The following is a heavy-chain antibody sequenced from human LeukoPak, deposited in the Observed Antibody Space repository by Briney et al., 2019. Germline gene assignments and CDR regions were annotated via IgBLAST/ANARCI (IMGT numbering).Heavy chain of an antibody. CDR3: ARDRITYSSSSIFDY. D-gene: IGHD6-6*01. V-gene: IGHV3-53*01. CDR2: IYSGGST. Sequence: GGSLRLSCAASGFTVSSNYMSWVRQAPGKGLEWVSVIYSGGSTYYADSVKGRFTISRDNAKNSLYLQMNSLRAEDTAVYYCARDRITYSSSSIFDYWGQGTLVTVSS. J-gene: IGHJ4*02. CDR1: GFTVSSNY.